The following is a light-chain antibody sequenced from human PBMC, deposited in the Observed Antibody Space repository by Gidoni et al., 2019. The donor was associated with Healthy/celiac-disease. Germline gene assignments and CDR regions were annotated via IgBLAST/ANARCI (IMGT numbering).Light chain of an antibody. Sequence: QSVLTQPPSASGTHGQRVTISCSGSSSNIGGNTVNWYQQLPGTAPKLLIYRNNQRPSGVSDRFSGSKSGTSASLAISGLQSEDEADYYCAAWDDSLNGPGVFGGGTKLTVL. CDR3: AAWDDSLNGPGV. CDR2: RNN. J-gene: IGLJ2*01. CDR1: SSNIGGNT. V-gene: IGLV1-44*01.